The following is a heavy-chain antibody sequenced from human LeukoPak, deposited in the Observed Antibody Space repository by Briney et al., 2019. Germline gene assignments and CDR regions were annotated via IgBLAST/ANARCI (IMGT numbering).Heavy chain of an antibody. Sequence: SETLSLTCTVSGGSISSSSYYWGWIRQPPGKGLEWIGKINHSGSTNYNPSLKSRVTISVDTSKNQFSLKLSSVTAADTAVYYCARAAVIAVAGRKGGYFDYWGQGTLVTVSS. J-gene: IGHJ4*02. CDR1: GGSISSSSYY. D-gene: IGHD6-19*01. CDR3: ARAAVIAVAGRKGGYFDY. CDR2: INHSGST. V-gene: IGHV4-39*07.